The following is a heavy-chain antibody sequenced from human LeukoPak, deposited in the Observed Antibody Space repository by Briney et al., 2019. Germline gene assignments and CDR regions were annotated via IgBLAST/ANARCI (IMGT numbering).Heavy chain of an antibody. Sequence: GGSLRLPCAASGFTFSTYAMSWVRQAPGKGLEWVSAISGSGGSTYYAASVKGRVTISRDNSKNTLYLQTNSLRPEGAAVYYCAKDSYYGSSNPGDVWGQGTTVTVSS. CDR1: GFTFSTYA. CDR2: ISGSGGST. J-gene: IGHJ6*02. CDR3: AKDSYYGSSNPGDV. V-gene: IGHV3-23*01. D-gene: IGHD3-10*01.